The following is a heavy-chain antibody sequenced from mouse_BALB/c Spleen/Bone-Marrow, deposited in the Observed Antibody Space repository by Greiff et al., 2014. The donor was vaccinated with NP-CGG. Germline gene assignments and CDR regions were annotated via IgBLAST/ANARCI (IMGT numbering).Heavy chain of an antibody. CDR2: INNGGGST. J-gene: IGHJ4*01. V-gene: IGHV5-12-2*01. D-gene: IGHD2-14*01. CDR3: ARHGEERPVLAMDY. CDR1: GFTFTAYT. Sequence: EVQLQQSGGGLVEPGGSLKLSCAASGFTFTAYTMSWVRQTPEKRLEWVAYINNGGGSTYYPDTVKGRFTISRDNAKNTLYLQMSSLKSEDTAMYYCARHGEERPVLAMDYWGQGTSVTVSS.